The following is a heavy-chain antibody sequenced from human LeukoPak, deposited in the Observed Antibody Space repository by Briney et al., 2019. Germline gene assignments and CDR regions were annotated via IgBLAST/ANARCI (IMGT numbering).Heavy chain of an antibody. CDR2: ISSSGSTI. D-gene: IGHD3-9*01. CDR3: ARDFIYDILTGYYTPHDAFDI. J-gene: IGHJ3*02. CDR1: GFTFSDYY. Sequence: GGSLRLSCAASGFTFSDYYMSWIRRAPGKGLEWVSYISSSGSTIYYADSVKGRFTISRDNAKNSLYLQMNSLRAEDTAVYYCARDFIYDILTGYYTPHDAFDIWGQGTMVTVSS. V-gene: IGHV3-11*01.